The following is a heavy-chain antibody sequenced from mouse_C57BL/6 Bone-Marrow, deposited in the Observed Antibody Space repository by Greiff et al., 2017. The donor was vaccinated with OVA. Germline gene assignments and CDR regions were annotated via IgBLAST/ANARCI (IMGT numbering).Heavy chain of an antibody. V-gene: IGHV5-4*03. Sequence: EVKVEESGGGLVKPGGSLKLSCAASGFTFSSYAMSWVRQTPEKRLEWVATISDGGSYTYYPDNVKGRFTISRDNAKNNLYLQMSHLKSEDTAMYYCASDYYGSSPFDYWGQGTTLTVSS. CDR1: GFTFSSYA. CDR3: ASDYYGSSPFDY. D-gene: IGHD1-1*01. J-gene: IGHJ2*01. CDR2: ISDGGSYT.